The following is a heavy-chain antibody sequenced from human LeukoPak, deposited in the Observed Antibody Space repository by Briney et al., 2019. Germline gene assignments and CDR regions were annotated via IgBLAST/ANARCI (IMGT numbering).Heavy chain of an antibody. Sequence: GGSLRLSCAASGFTFSSYWMHWVRQAPGKGLVWVSRISSAGTGTTYADSVKGRFTISRDNAKNSLYLQMNSLRAEDTAVYYCARGRDYGDYLYFDYWGQGTLVTVSS. V-gene: IGHV3-74*01. J-gene: IGHJ4*02. D-gene: IGHD4-17*01. CDR1: GFTFSSYW. CDR2: ISSAGTGT. CDR3: ARGRDYGDYLYFDY.